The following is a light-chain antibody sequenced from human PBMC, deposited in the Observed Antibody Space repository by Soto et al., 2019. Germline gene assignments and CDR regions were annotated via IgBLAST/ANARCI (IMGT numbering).Light chain of an antibody. J-gene: IGKJ4*02. CDR3: QQYENFSP. V-gene: IGKV1-5*03. CDR1: QSISSL. CDR2: KTS. Sequence: DIQMTQSPSTLSASVGDRVTITCRASQSISSLLAWYQQKPGKAPNLLIYKTSSLQSGVPSRFIGSGSGTEFTLTISSLQPDDFATYYCQQYENFSPFGGGTKVEIK.